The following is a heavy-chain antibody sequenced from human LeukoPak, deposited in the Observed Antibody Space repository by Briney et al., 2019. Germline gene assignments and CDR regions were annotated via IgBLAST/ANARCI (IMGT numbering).Heavy chain of an antibody. CDR1: GFTFSIYA. D-gene: IGHD2-21*02. CDR3: ARGDCSGDCYHPLYY. V-gene: IGHV3-30*02. J-gene: IGHJ4*02. CDR2: IRHDGSIK. Sequence: GGSLRLSCAATGFTFSIYAMHWVRQAPGQGLDWVAFIRHDGSIKYYADSVKGRFTISRDNSKNTLYLQMNSLRTEDTAVYYCARGDCSGDCYHPLYYWGQGSLVTVSS.